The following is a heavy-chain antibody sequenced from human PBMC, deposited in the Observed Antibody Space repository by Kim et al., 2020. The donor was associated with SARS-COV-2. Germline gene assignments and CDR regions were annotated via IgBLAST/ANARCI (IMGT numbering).Heavy chain of an antibody. J-gene: IGHJ4*02. V-gene: IGHV3-23*01. CDR3: AKKVGVTGVTYFDY. CDR2: ICFNTGNT. Sequence: GGSLRLSCAASGFTFSSYAMSWVRQAPGKGLEWVSTICFNTGNTYYADSVKGRFTISRDNSNNTLYLQMNSLRPEDTAVYYCAKKVGVTGVTYFDYSGQGTLVTVSS. D-gene: IGHD2-21*02. CDR1: GFTFSSYA.